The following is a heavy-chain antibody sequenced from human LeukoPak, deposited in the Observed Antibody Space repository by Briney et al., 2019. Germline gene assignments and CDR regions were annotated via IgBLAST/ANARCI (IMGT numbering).Heavy chain of an antibody. CDR2: IYYSGST. D-gene: IGHD6-13*01. J-gene: IGHJ4*02. CDR3: ATGSSSNWYLLDY. V-gene: IGHV4-59*01. CDR1: GGSISTYY. Sequence: PSETLSLTCTVSGGSISTYYWSWIRQSPGKGLEYIGYIYYSGSTNYNPSLKSRVTISVDTSKNQFSLNLTSVTAADTAVYYCATGSSSNWYLLDYWGPGTLVTVSS.